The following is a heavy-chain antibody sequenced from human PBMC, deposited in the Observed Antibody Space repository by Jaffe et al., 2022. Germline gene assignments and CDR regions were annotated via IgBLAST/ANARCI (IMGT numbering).Heavy chain of an antibody. J-gene: IGHJ3*02. CDR3: ARRPYDFWSLYAFDI. D-gene: IGHD3-3*01. CDR2: IYYSGST. Sequence: QLQLQESGPGLVKPSETLSLTCTVSGGSISSSSYYWGWIRQPPGKGLEWIGSIYYSGSTYYNPSLKSRVTISVDTSKNQFSLKLSSVTAADTAVYYCARRPYDFWSLYAFDIWGQGTMVTVSS. CDR1: GGSISSSSYY. V-gene: IGHV4-39*01.